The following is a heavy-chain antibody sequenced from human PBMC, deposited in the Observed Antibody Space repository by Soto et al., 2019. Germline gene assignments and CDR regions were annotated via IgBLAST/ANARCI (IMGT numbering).Heavy chain of an antibody. CDR3: AVHAGFDPNYYMDI. D-gene: IGHD3-10*01. V-gene: IGHV4-34*01. CDR1: GGSFSGYY. J-gene: IGHJ6*03. CDR2: INHSGST. Sequence: PSETLSLTCAVYGGSFSGYYWSWIRQPPGKGLEWIGEINHSGSTNYNPSLKGRVTISVDTSKNQFSLKLSSVTAADTAVYYCAVHAGFDPNYYMDIWGKRTTVTVSS.